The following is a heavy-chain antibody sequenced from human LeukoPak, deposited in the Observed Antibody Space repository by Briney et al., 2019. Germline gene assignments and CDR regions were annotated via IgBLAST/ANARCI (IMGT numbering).Heavy chain of an antibody. D-gene: IGHD3-10*01. CDR3: ARGYYYGSGNYFRVFDY. Sequence: GESLKFSCKGSGYSFTTYWIGWVRQMPGKGLEWMGIIYPGDSDTKYSPSFKGQVTISADKSISTAYLQWSSLKASDTAMYYCARGYYYGSGNYFRVFDYWGQGTLVTVSS. V-gene: IGHV5-51*01. CDR1: GYSFTTYW. J-gene: IGHJ4*02. CDR2: IYPGDSDT.